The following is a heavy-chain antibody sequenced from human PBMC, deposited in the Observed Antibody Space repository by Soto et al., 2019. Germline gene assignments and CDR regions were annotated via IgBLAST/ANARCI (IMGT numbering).Heavy chain of an antibody. V-gene: IGHV1-18*04. Sequence: ASVKVSCKASGYTFTSYGISWVRQAPGQGREWMGWISAYNGNTNYAQKLQGRVTMTTDTSTSTAYMELRSLRSDDTAVYYCARVDYDFWSGYSGYWGQGTLVTVSS. CDR1: GYTFTSYG. D-gene: IGHD3-3*01. CDR3: ARVDYDFWSGYSGY. CDR2: ISAYNGNT. J-gene: IGHJ4*02.